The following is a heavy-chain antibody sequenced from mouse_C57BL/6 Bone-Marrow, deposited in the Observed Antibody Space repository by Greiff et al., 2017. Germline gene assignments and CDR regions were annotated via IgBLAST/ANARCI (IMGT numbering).Heavy chain of an antibody. CDR3: SRGAYGYEGYYAMDY. D-gene: IGHD2-2*01. CDR2: IWTGGGT. V-gene: IGHV2-9-1*01. Sequence: VQGVESGPGLVAPSPSLSITCTVSGFSLTSYAISWVRQPPGKGLEWLGVIWTGGGTNYNPPLKSRLSISNDNSKSQVFLKMNRLQTDDTARYYCSRGAYGYEGYYAMDYWGQGTSVTVSS. J-gene: IGHJ4*01. CDR1: GFSLTSYA.